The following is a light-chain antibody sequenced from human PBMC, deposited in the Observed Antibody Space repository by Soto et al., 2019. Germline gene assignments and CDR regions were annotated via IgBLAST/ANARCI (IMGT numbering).Light chain of an antibody. CDR3: QVWDSSSDHPSYV. CDR2: DDS. CDR1: NMGSKS. V-gene: IGLV3-21*02. Sequence: SYELTQPPSVSVAPGQTARITCGGNNMGSKSVHWYQQKTGQAPVLVVYDDSDRPSGIPERFSGSNSGNTATLTISRVEAGDEADYYCQVWDSSSDHPSYVFGTGTRSPS. J-gene: IGLJ1*01.